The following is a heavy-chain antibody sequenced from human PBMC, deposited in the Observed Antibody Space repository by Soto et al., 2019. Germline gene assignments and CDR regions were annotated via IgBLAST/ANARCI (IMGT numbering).Heavy chain of an antibody. D-gene: IGHD3-16*01. CDR1: GFKFSNYA. CDR2: ISATGGGT. J-gene: IGHJ4*02. V-gene: IGHV3-23*01. CDR3: AKDRRAGGNSAFYFDF. Sequence: PVGSLRLSCAASGFKFSNYAMSWVRQAPGKGLEWVSLISATGGGTYYADSVKGRFTISRDNSHNTLYLQVHSLTAEDTAVYCCAKDRRAGGNSAFYFDFWGQGAQVTVSS.